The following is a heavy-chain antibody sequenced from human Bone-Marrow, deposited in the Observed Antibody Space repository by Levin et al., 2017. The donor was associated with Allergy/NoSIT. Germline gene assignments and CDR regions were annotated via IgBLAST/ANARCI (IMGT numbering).Heavy chain of an antibody. CDR1: GGSINSYY. CDR3: ARTEILLVTDSYHYMDV. J-gene: IGHJ6*03. V-gene: IGHV4-59*01. Sequence: SETLSLTCTVSGGSINSYYWSWVRQTPGQGLEWIGYVHYTGRTKYSPSLKSRVDISVDMSKNQVSLELRSVSAADTATYYCARTEILLVTDSYHYMDVWGDGTTVTVAS. CDR2: VHYTGRT. D-gene: IGHD2-21*02.